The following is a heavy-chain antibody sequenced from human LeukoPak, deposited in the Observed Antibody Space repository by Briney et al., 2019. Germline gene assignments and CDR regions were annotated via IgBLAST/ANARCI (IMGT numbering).Heavy chain of an antibody. V-gene: IGHV3-23*01. CDR3: AKVACSGGSCYYYYYGMDV. CDR2: ISGSGGST. CDR1: GFTFSSYA. D-gene: IGHD2-15*01. Sequence: GGSLRLSCAASGFTFSSYAMSWVRQAPGKGLEWVSAISGSGGSTHYADSVKGRFTISRDNSKNTLYLQMNSLRAEDTAVYYCAKVACSGGSCYYYYYGMDVWGQGTTVTVSS. J-gene: IGHJ6*02.